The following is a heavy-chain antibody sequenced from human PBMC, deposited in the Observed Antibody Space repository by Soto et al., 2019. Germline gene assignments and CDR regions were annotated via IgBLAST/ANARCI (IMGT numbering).Heavy chain of an antibody. CDR3: AKGKTSGWYYFDY. D-gene: IGHD6-19*01. CDR2: ISASGRDI. V-gene: IGHV3-23*01. CDR1: GFTFSNFA. Sequence: EVQLLESGGDLVQPGGSLRLSCAASGFTFSNFAMSWVRQAPGRGLEWVSSISASGRDIHYADSVKDRFTVSRDNSKNTLYLQMNSLRAEDTAIYYCAKGKTSGWYYFDYWGQGALVTVSS. J-gene: IGHJ4*02.